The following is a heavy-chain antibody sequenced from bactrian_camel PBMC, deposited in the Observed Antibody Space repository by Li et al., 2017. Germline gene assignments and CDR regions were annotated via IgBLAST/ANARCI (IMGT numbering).Heavy chain of an antibody. V-gene: IGHV3-2*01. Sequence: HVQLVESGGGLVQPGGSLRLSCVASGFTSSIHSNYGMSWVRQAPGKGLEWVSSIYSATGNTYYADSVKGRFTISRDNAKNVLHLQMNSLKPDDTGRYYCGIATAWACLASAQRGRINAADFRDWGQGTQVTVS. CDR2: IYSATGNT. J-gene: IGHJ6*01. CDR1: GFTSSIHSNYG. D-gene: IGHD5*01. CDR3: GIATAWACLASAQRGRINAADFRD.